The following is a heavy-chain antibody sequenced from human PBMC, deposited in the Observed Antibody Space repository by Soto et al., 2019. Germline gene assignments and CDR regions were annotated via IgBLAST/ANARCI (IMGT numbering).Heavy chain of an antibody. Sequence: ASVKVSCKASGYTFTSYGIRWVRQAPGQGLEWMGWISAYNGNTNYAQKLQGRVTMTTDTSTSTAYMELRSLRSDDTAVYYCASTRGAAAGTEYFDYWGQGTLVTVSS. CDR3: ASTRGAAAGTEYFDY. D-gene: IGHD6-13*01. CDR1: GYTFTSYG. CDR2: ISAYNGNT. V-gene: IGHV1-18*01. J-gene: IGHJ4*02.